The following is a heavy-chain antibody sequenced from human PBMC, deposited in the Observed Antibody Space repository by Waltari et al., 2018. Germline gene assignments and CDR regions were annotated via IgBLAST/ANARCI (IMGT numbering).Heavy chain of an antibody. D-gene: IGHD2-2*01. CDR1: GGSFSRYY. J-gene: IGHJ5*02. CDR3: ARDLAGRYQLPHTKGCWFDP. V-gene: IGHV4-34*01. Sequence: QVQLQQWGAGLLKPSETLSLTCAVYGGSFSRYYWRWIRPPPGKGLEWIGEINHSGSTNYNPSLKSRVTISVDTSKNQFSLKLSSVTAADTAVYYCARDLAGRYQLPHTKGCWFDPWGQGTLVTVSS. CDR2: INHSGST.